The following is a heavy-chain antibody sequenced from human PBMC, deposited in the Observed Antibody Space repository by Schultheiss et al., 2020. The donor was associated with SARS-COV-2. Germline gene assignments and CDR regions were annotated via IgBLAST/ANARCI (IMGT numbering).Heavy chain of an antibody. D-gene: IGHD3-3*01. CDR3: ATSGTIFGVVPYYYGMDV. CDR2: ISSSSSTI. Sequence: GGSLRLSCAASGFTFSSYSMNWVRQAPGKGLEWVSYISSSSSTIYYADSVKGRFTISRHNSKNTLYLQMNSLRAEDTAVYYCATSGTIFGVVPYYYGMDVWGKGTTVTVSS. V-gene: IGHV3-48*01. CDR1: GFTFSSYS. J-gene: IGHJ6*04.